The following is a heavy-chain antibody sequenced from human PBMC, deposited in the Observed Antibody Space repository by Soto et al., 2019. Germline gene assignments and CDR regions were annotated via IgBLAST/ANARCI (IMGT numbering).Heavy chain of an antibody. CDR1: GYTFTSYW. CDR2: IDPSDSYT. V-gene: IGHV5-51*01. J-gene: IGHJ1*01. CDR3: ARPSSGYVQH. Sequence: PGESLKISCKGSGYTFTSYWISWVRQMPGEGLEWMGMIDPSDSYTRYSPSFQGQVTISADKSISTAYLQWNSLKASDTAMYYCARPSSGYVQHWGQGTLVTVSS. D-gene: IGHD3-22*01.